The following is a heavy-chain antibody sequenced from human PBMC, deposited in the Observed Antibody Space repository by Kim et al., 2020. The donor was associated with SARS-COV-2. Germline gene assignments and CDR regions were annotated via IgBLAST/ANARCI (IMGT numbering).Heavy chain of an antibody. V-gene: IGHV3-64D*09. Sequence: GGSLRLSCSASGFTFSSYAMHWVRQAPGKGLEYVSAISSNGGSTYYADSVKGRFTISRDNSKNTLYLQMSSLRAEDTAVYYCVKVKADYYGSGSRYGMDVWGQGTTVTVSS. J-gene: IGHJ6*02. CDR2: ISSNGGST. CDR3: VKVKADYYGSGSRYGMDV. D-gene: IGHD3-10*01. CDR1: GFTFSSYA.